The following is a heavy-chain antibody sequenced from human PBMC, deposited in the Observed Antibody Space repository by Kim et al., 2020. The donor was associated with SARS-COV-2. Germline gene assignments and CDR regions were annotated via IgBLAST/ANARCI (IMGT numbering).Heavy chain of an antibody. J-gene: IGHJ2*01. Sequence: GGSLRLSCAASGFTFSSYAMHWVRQAPGKGLEWVAVISYDGSNKYYADSVKGRFTISRDNSKNTLYLQMNSLRAEDTAVYYCARDPHDVSLGYFDLWGRG. CDR1: GFTFSSYA. D-gene: IGHD3-16*01. CDR3: ARDPHDVSLGYFDL. V-gene: IGHV3-30-3*01. CDR2: ISYDGSNK.